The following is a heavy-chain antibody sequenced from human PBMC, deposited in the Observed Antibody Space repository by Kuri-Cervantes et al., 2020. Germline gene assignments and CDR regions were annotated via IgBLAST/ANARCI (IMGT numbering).Heavy chain of an antibody. V-gene: IGHV4-39*01. Sequence: SETLSLTCTVSGGSISSYYWGWIRQPPGKGLEWIGSIYYSGGTYYNPSLKSRVTISVDTSKNQFSLKLSSVTAADTAVYYCARQSGTVTLDYWGQGTLVTVSS. CDR3: ARQSGTVTLDY. CDR1: GGSISSYY. D-gene: IGHD4-17*01. CDR2: IYYSGGT. J-gene: IGHJ4*02.